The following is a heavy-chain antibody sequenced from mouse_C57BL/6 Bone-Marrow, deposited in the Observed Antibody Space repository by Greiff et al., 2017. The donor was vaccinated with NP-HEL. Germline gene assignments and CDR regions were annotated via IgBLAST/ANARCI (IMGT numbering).Heavy chain of an antibody. CDR3: TRRGTGNY. CDR2: LDPDTGGT. D-gene: IGHD4-1*01. Sequence: QVQLKQSGAELVRPGASVTLSCKASGYTFPDYEMHWVKQTPVHGLEWIGALDPDTGGTAFNQKFQGKAILTADKSSSTAYMELRGVTSEDSAVYYGTRRGTGNYWGQGTTLTVAS. V-gene: IGHV1-15*01. CDR1: GYTFPDYE. J-gene: IGHJ2*01.